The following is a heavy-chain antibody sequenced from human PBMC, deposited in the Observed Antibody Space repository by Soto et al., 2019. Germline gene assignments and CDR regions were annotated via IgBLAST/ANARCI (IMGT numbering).Heavy chain of an antibody. CDR1: GASVSSTYW. J-gene: IGHJ4*02. CDR3: ARYNAASGTYYFDF. Sequence: SETLSLTCTVSGASVSSTYWWSWVRQPPGKGPEWIGEINHRGSANYNPSLKSRVTISVDISKSQFSLRLTSVTAADTAVYYCARYNAASGTYYFDFWGQGALVTVSS. D-gene: IGHD6-13*01. CDR2: INHRGSA. V-gene: IGHV4-4*02.